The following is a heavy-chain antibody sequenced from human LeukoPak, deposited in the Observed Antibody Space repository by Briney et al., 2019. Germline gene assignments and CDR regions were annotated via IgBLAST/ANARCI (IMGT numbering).Heavy chain of an antibody. CDR1: GFTFSSYG. J-gene: IGHJ6*03. D-gene: IGHD2-2*01. V-gene: IGHV3-30*02. Sequence: PGRSLRLSCEASGFTFSSYGMHWVRQAPGKGLEWVAFIRYDGSNKYYADSVKGRFTISRDNSKNTLYLQMNSLRAEDTAVYYCAKGVVVVPAAVPYNYYYMDVWGKGTTVTVSS. CDR3: AKGVVVVPAAVPYNYYYMDV. CDR2: IRYDGSNK.